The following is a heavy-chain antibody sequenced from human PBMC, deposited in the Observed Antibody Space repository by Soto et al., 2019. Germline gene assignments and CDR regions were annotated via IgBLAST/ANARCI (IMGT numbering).Heavy chain of an antibody. Sequence: ASVKVSCKASGGTFSSYAISWVLQAPGQGLEWMGGIIPIFGTANYAQKFQGRVTITADESTSTAYMELSSLRSEDTAVYYCARDGYCSGGSCPGLFDYWGQGTLVTVSS. D-gene: IGHD2-15*01. CDR3: ARDGYCSGGSCPGLFDY. V-gene: IGHV1-69*13. CDR2: IIPIFGTA. CDR1: GGTFSSYA. J-gene: IGHJ4*02.